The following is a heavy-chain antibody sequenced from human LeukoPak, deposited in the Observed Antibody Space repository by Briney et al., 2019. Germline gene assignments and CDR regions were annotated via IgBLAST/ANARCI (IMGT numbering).Heavy chain of an antibody. V-gene: IGHV1-8*01. CDR2: MNPNSGNT. Sequence: ASVTVSCKASGYTFTSYDINWVRQAPGQGLEWMGWMNPNSGNTGYAQKFQGRVTMTRNTSISTAYMELSSLRSEDTAVYYCARVIVVVPAAITQTFDPWGQGTLVTVSS. CDR3: ARVIVVVPAAITQTFDP. D-gene: IGHD2-2*01. CDR1: GYTFTSYD. J-gene: IGHJ5*02.